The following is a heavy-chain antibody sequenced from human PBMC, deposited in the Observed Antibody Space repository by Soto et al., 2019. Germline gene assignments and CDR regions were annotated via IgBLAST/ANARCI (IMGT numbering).Heavy chain of an antibody. D-gene: IGHD6-13*01. CDR3: AKIPRSSSWYLDAFDI. Sequence: TASGFTFSSYAMSWVRQAPGKGLEWVSAISGSGGSTYYADSVKGRFTISRDNSKNTLYLQMNSLRAEDTAVYYCAKIPRSSSWYLDAFDIWGQGTMVTVSS. CDR1: GFTFSSYA. J-gene: IGHJ3*02. V-gene: IGHV3-23*01. CDR2: ISGSGGST.